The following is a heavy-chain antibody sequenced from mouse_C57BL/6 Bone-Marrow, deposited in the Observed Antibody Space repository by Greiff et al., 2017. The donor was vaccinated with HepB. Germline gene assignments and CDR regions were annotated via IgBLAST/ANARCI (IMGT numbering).Heavy chain of an antibody. CDR3: ARNSDYSLYYATDY. J-gene: IGHJ4*01. CDR1: GFSLTSYG. Sequence: VHLVESGPGLVQPSQSLSITCTVSGFSLTSYGVHWVRQSPGKGLEWLGVIWSGGSTDYNAAFISRLSISKDNSKSQVFFKMNSLQADDTAIYYCARNSDYSLYYATDYWGQGTSVTVSS. V-gene: IGHV2-2*01. D-gene: IGHD2-12*01. CDR2: IWSGGST.